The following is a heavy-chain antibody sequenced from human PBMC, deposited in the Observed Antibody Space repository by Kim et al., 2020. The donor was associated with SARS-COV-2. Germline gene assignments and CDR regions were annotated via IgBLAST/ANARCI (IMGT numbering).Heavy chain of an antibody. Sequence: SETLSLTCNVSGDSISSYYWTWIRQPPGKGLEWVGYIYYTGSTNYNPSLTGRVTISLDKSNKQFSLKLNSVTAADTALYFCARQIPAAGTDYWGQGTLVTLSS. D-gene: IGHD6-13*01. CDR1: GDSISSYY. CDR2: IYYTGST. CDR3: ARQIPAAGTDY. J-gene: IGHJ4*02. V-gene: IGHV4-59*13.